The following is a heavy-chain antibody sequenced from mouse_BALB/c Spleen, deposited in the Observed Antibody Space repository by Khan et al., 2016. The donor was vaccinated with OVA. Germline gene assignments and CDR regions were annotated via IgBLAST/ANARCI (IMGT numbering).Heavy chain of an antibody. Sequence: EVQLQESGPGLVKPSQSLSLTCTVTCYSITSDYAWNWIRQFPGNKLEWMGYISYSGSTSYNPSLKSRISITRDTSKNQFFLQLNSVTTEDTATYYCARSYGSSLYYYAMDYWGQGTSVTVSS. V-gene: IGHV3-2*02. CDR1: CYSITSDYA. CDR2: ISYSGST. D-gene: IGHD1-1*01. J-gene: IGHJ4*01. CDR3: ARSYGSSLYYYAMDY.